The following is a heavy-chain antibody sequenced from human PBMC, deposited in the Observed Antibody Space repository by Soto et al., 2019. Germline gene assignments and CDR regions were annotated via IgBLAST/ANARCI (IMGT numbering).Heavy chain of an antibody. CDR3: ARCDGSATYCFFFAY. CDR2: IYSGGST. J-gene: IGHJ4*02. V-gene: IGHV3-66*01. D-gene: IGHD3-10*01. Sequence: GGSLRLSCAASGFTFSSYAMSWVRQAPGKGLEWVSAIYSGGSTYYADSVKGRFTISRDNSRNTLYLQMNSLRAEDTAVYFCARCDGSATYCFFFAYWGQGT. CDR1: GFTFSSYA.